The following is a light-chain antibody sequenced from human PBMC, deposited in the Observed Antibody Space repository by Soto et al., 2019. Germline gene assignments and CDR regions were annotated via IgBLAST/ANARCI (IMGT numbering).Light chain of an antibody. Sequence: LTPGERETVYSRVGPRASTNYLAWSQQKPGQAPRLLIYGASIRAIGIPFCFSGGEDRTDFSLAIGLLVPGDFAVYYWLQYVVSGPWTSCQGTRVEI. J-gene: IGKJ1*01. CDR2: GAS. CDR3: LQYVVSGPWT. V-gene: IGKV3-20*01. CDR1: PRASTNY.